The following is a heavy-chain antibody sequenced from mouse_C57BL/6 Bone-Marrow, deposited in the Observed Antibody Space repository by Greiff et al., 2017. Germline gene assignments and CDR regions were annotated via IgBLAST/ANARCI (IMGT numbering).Heavy chain of an antibody. Sequence: VQLQQSGPELVKPGDSVKISCKASGYSFTGYFMNWVMQSHGQSLEWIGRINPSNGDTFYNQKFKGKATLTVDKSSSTAHMALRSLTSEDSAVYDCARRAAQATGWFAEWGQETLVTVSA. CDR1: GYSFTGYF. J-gene: IGHJ3*01. D-gene: IGHD3-2*02. CDR3: ARRAAQATGWFAE. CDR2: INPSNGDT. V-gene: IGHV1-20*01.